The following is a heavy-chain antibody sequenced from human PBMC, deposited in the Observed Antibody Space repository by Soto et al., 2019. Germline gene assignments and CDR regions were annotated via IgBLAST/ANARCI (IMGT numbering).Heavy chain of an antibody. CDR1: GCAFSGYA. CDR2: ISGSGGST. V-gene: IGHV3-23*01. CDR3: AKDIRQWELLQGGADY. J-gene: IGHJ4*02. Sequence: WGSLRLSCAASGCAFSGYAMSWVRQAPGKGLEWVSAISGSGGSTYYADSVKGRFTISRDNSKNTLYLQMNSLRAEDTAAYYCAKDIRQWELLQGGADYWGQGTLVTVSS. D-gene: IGHD1-26*01.